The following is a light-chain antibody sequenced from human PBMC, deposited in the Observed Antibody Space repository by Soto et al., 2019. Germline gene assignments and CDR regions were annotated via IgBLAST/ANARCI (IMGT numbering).Light chain of an antibody. CDR3: AAWADSLNGQV. Sequence: QSVLTQPPSASGTPGQTVTISCSGSSSNIGLNDVHWYRQLSGTAPQILIYDTNQQATGVPDRFSGSRSGTSASLAIHGLQSEDEADYHCAAWADSLNGQVFGGGTKVTVL. CDR1: SSNIGLND. CDR2: DTN. J-gene: IGLJ2*01. V-gene: IGLV1-44*01.